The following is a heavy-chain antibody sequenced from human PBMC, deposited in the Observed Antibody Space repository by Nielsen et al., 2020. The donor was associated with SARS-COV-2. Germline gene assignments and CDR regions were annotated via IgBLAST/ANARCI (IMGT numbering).Heavy chain of an antibody. J-gene: IGHJ5*02. Sequence: SETLSLTCTVSGDSITFSGSYWTWIRHHPLRGLEWLGHRSHDGNTYSNPSLESRLIISVDTSENQFSLRLNSVTAADTAIYFCARGAAWFDPWGQGTRVTVSS. D-gene: IGHD2-15*01. CDR1: GDSITFSGSY. CDR2: RSHDGNT. CDR3: ARGAAWFDP. V-gene: IGHV4-31*03.